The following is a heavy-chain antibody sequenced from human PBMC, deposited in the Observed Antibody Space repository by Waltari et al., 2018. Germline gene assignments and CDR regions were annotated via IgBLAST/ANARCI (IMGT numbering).Heavy chain of an antibody. J-gene: IGHJ4*02. Sequence: EVQLVESGGGLVQPGGSLRLSCAASGFPFSSYEITWVRQAPGKGLEWVSYISSSGSTIYYADSVKGRFTISRDNAKNSLYLQMNSLRAEDTAVYYCARGFIRGYFDYWGQGTLVTVSS. V-gene: IGHV3-48*03. D-gene: IGHD3-10*01. CDR2: ISSSGSTI. CDR1: GFPFSSYE. CDR3: ARGFIRGYFDY.